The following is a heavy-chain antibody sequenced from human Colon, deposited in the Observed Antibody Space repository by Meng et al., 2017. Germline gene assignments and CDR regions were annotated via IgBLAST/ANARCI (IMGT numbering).Heavy chain of an antibody. Sequence: ESLKISCVGSGFTFRDYWMSWVRQAPGKGLEWVANINQDGREKNYVDSVKGRFTISRDNAKNSLYLQMDSLRAEDTAVYYCARGGSILRGVIWVDWGQGTLVTVSS. D-gene: IGHD3-10*01. V-gene: IGHV3-7*01. CDR3: ARGGSILRGVIWVD. CDR2: INQDGREK. CDR1: GFTFRDYW. J-gene: IGHJ4*02.